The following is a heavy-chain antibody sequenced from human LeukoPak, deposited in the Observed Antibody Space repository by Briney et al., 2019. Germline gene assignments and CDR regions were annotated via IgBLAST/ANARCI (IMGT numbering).Heavy chain of an antibody. Sequence: SETLSLTCAVCGGSINSGAYSWSWIRQPPGEGLQWIGYIYPSVSTYDNPSLKSQYTISVDRSKNQFSLKLTSVTAADTAVYYCARGILGYDRGGYYGDAFDIWGQGTMVTVSS. J-gene: IGHJ3*02. V-gene: IGHV4-30-2*01. CDR2: IYPSVST. CDR1: GGSINSGAYS. D-gene: IGHD3-22*01. CDR3: ARGILGYDRGGYYGDAFDI.